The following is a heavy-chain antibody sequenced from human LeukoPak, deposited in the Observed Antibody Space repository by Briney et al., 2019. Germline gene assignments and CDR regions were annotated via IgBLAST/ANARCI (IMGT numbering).Heavy chain of an antibody. CDR2: IYHSGST. Sequence: SETLSLTCTVSGYSISSGYYWGWIRQPPGKGLEWIASIYHSGSTYYNLSLKSRVTISVDTPKNQFSLKLSSVTATDTAVYYCARDGRTRFPVTNWFDPWGQGILVTVSS. CDR1: GYSISSGYY. V-gene: IGHV4-38-2*02. CDR3: ARDGRTRFPVTNWFDP. D-gene: IGHD3-3*01. J-gene: IGHJ5*02.